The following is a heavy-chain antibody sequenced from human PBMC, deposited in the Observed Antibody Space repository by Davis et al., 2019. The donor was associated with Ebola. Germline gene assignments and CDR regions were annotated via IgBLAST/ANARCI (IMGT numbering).Heavy chain of an antibody. CDR1: GYSFTSYW. D-gene: IGHD5-18*01. Sequence: GESLKISCKGSGYSFTSYWISWVRQMPGKGLEWMGRIDPSDSYTNYSPSFQGHVTISADKSISTAYLQWSSLKASDTAMYYCARTHVDTAMGYYGMDVWGQGTTVTVSS. CDR2: IDPSDSYT. J-gene: IGHJ6*02. V-gene: IGHV5-10-1*01. CDR3: ARTHVDTAMGYYGMDV.